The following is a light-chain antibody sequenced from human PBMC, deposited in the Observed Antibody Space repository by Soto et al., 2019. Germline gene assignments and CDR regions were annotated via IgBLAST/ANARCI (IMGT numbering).Light chain of an antibody. CDR2: AAS. V-gene: IGKV1-39*01. CDR1: QSISSY. Sequence: DIQMTQSPSSLSASVGDRVTITCRASQSISSYLNWYQQKPGKAPKLLIYAASSLHSGVPSRFSGSESGTDFTLTISSLQPEDFATYYCQQSYSTPQTFGQETKVEIK. CDR3: QQSYSTPQT. J-gene: IGKJ1*01.